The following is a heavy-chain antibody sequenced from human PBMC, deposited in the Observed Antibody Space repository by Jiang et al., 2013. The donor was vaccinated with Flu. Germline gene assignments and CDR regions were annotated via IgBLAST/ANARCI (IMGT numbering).Heavy chain of an antibody. J-gene: IGHJ4*02. V-gene: IGHV5-51*01. Sequence: QLVESGTEVKKPGESLKISCEVSGYTFSTHWIAWVRQRPGKGLEWMGVIYPGDSDTRYSPSFEGQVTISADKSIATAFLQWRSLKASDTAVYYCARGARSSRYDYWGQGTLVAVSS. D-gene: IGHD6-6*01. CDR3: ARGARSSRYDY. CDR2: IYPGDSDT. CDR1: GYTFSTHW.